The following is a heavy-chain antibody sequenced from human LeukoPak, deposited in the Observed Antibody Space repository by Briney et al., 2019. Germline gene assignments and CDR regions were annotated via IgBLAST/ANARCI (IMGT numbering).Heavy chain of an antibody. D-gene: IGHD1-26*01. CDR3: SRESGAFSPFGY. CDR2: ISLSGVT. V-gene: IGHV4-4*02. CDR1: GGSISSTNW. Sequence: SGTLSLTCGVSGGSISSTNWWSWVRQPPGQGLEWIGEISLSGVTNYNPSLKSRVTMSLDRSKNHLSLTLTSVTAADTAVYYCSRESGAFSPFGYWGQGTLITVSS. J-gene: IGHJ4*02.